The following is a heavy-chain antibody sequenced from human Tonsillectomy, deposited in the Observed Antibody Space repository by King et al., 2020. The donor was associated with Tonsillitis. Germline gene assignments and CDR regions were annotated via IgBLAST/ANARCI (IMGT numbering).Heavy chain of an antibody. Sequence: QLVQSGAEVKKPGSSVKVSCKASGGTFSSYAISWVRQAPGQGLECMVVIIPVFGTANYPQKFQGRVTITADKSTRTAYMELSSLRSEDTAVYYCAVRRREGYKSDYWGQGTLVTVSS. CDR2: IIPVFGTA. J-gene: IGHJ4*02. CDR3: AVRRREGYKSDY. V-gene: IGHV1-69*14. CDR1: GGTFSSYA. D-gene: IGHD5-24*01.